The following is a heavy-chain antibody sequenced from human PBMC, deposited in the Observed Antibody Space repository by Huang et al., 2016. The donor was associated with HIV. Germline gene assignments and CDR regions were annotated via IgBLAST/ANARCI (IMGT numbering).Heavy chain of an antibody. J-gene: IGHJ2*01. CDR1: GGSSNTGRYY. CDR2: LYYTGEG. Sequence: QMRFQESGPGLVTPSGTLSLTCNVSGGSSNTGRYYWGWSRQPPGKGLEWVSSLYYTGEGHYDPSLKGQLTSAADTAKDQCSRNLSTVSAADTAIYYCARNHDFWRGRMFAISYFDVWGRGTLVTVAS. V-gene: IGHV4-39*01. D-gene: IGHD3-3*01. CDR3: ARNHDFWRGRMFAISYFDV.